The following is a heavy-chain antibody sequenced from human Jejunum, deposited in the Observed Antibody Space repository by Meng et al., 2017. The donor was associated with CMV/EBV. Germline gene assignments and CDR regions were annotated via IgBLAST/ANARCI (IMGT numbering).Heavy chain of an antibody. D-gene: IGHD1-1*01. CDR2: IYYSGST. J-gene: IGHJ4*02. V-gene: IGHV4-59*01. Sequence: VSGGSINSYYWSWIRQPPGKGLEWIGNIYYSGSTNYNPSLRSRVTISVDMSKNQFSLKLRSVTAADTAMYFCARGLGHASNNSHDYWGQGTLVTVSS. CDR1: GGSINSYY. CDR3: ARGLGHASNNSHDY.